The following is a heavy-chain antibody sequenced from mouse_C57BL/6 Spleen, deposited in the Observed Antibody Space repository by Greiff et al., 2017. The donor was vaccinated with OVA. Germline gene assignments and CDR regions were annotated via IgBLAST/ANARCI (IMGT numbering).Heavy chain of an antibody. CDR1: GYSFTDYN. Sequence: VQLQQSGPELVKPGASVKISCKASGYSFTDYNMNWVKQSTGKSLEWIGVIYPNYGTTSYNQKFKGKATLTVDQSSSTAYMQLNSLTSEDSAVYYCARQDYYGSSPMDYWGQGTSVTVSS. V-gene: IGHV1-39*01. CDR3: ARQDYYGSSPMDY. D-gene: IGHD1-1*01. CDR2: IYPNYGTT. J-gene: IGHJ4*01.